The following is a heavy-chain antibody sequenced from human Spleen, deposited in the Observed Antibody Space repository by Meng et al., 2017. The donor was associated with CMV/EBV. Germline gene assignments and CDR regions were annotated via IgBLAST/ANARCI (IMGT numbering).Heavy chain of an antibody. V-gene: IGHV3-21*01. CDR3: ARSALPDDYVWVYYFDN. D-gene: IGHD3-16*01. J-gene: IGHJ4*02. CDR1: GFTFSGYT. Sequence: GGSLRLSCAASGFTFSGYTMNWVRQAPGKGLEWVSSISSSSTDIYYADSVKGRFTVSRDNAKNSLYLQLNSLRAEDTAVYYCARSALPDDYVWVYYFDNWGQGTLVTVSS. CDR2: ISSSSTDI.